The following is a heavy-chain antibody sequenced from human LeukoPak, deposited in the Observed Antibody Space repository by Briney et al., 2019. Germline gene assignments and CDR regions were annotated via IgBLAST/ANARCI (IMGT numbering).Heavy chain of an antibody. J-gene: IGHJ4*02. CDR1: GFTFSAYA. CDR2: ITSSGDDT. D-gene: IGHD3-10*01. Sequence: GGSLRLSCAASGFTFSAYAMSWVRQAPGKGLEWVSAITSSGDDTYYADSVKGRFTISRDSSRNTLYLQMNSLRAEDTAVYYCAKYTPANYYGSGSIFDYWGQGALVTVPS. V-gene: IGHV3-23*01. CDR3: AKYTPANYYGSGSIFDY.